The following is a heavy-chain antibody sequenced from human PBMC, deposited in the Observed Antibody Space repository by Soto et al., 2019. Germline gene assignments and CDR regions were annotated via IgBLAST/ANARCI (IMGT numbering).Heavy chain of an antibody. CDR3: ASAQITARVGY. J-gene: IGHJ4*02. CDR1: GGSISSGGYY. CDR2: IYYSGST. D-gene: IGHD2-15*01. Sequence: TLSLTGTASGGSISSGGYYWSWIRQHPGKDLEWIGYIYYSGSTYYTPSLTRRVTISVDTSKNQFSLTASSVTVADRAVYYCASAQITARVGYWGQGTLVTVSS. V-gene: IGHV4-31*03.